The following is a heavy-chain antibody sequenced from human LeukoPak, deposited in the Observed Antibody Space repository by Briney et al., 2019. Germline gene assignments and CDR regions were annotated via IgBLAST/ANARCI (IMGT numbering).Heavy chain of an antibody. Sequence: RASMKLSCKTAGDSFADYGSSWVRQAPGQLLEWIGLISPYSDNINYAQKLQGRLFMPTDTSTRTVYMQLRSLRPDHTAVYYHARDGHTTFTTPPHNWLDPCGKGTLVTVPS. CDR1: GDSFADYG. V-gene: IGHV1-18*04. D-gene: IGHD1-14*01. CDR2: ISPYSDNI. CDR3: ARDGHTTFTTPPHNWLDP. J-gene: IGHJ5*02.